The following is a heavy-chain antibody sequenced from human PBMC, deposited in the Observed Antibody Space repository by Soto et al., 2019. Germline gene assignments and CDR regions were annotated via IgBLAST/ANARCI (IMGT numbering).Heavy chain of an antibody. V-gene: IGHV4-31*03. J-gene: IGHJ4*02. CDR1: GGSISSGGYY. CDR3: ARESFRRATSYFDY. D-gene: IGHD2-2*01. CDR2: IYYSGST. Sequence: SETLSLTCTVSGGSISSGGYYWSWIRQHPGKGLEWIGYIYYSGSTYYNPSLKSRVTISVDTSKNQFSLKLSSVTAADTAVYYCARESFRRATSYFDYWGQGTLVTAPQ.